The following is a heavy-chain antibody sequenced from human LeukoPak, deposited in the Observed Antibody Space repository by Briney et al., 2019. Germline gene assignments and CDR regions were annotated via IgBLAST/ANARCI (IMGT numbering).Heavy chain of an antibody. CDR1: GGTFSSYT. CDR2: IIPILGIA. V-gene: IGHV1-69*04. D-gene: IGHD2-15*01. CDR3: ARENCEKGYCSGGSYRDY. Sequence: SVKVSCKASGGTFSSYTISWVRQAPGQGLEWMGRIIPILGIANYAQKFQGRVTITADKSTSTAYMELSSLRSEDTAVYYGARENCEKGYCSGGSYRDYWGQGTLVTVSS. J-gene: IGHJ4*02.